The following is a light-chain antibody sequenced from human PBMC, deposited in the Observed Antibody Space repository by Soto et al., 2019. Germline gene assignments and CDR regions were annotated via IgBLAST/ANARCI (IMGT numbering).Light chain of an antibody. V-gene: IGLV2-14*01. CDR2: EVS. CDR3: CSRASSITYV. Sequence: QSVLTQPASVSGSPGQSITISCTGTSSDIGAYNYVSWYQHHPGEAPKLMIYEVSNRPSGVSNRFSGSKSGNTASLTISGLQSDDEADYYCCSRASSITYVFGSGTKVTVL. CDR1: SSDIGAYNY. J-gene: IGLJ1*01.